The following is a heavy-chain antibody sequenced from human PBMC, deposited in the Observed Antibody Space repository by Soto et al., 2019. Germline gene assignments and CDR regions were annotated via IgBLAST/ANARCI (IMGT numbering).Heavy chain of an antibody. CDR3: TTDRYSDIRSWSHDFYYYYYSGMDA. D-gene: IGHD6-13*01. J-gene: IGHJ6*02. V-gene: IGHV3-15*07. CDR1: GFTFSNAW. Sequence: PGGSLRLSCAASGFTFSNAWMNWVRQAPGKGLEWVGRIKSKTDGGTTDYAAPVKGRFTISRDDSKNTLYLQMNSLKTEDTAVYYCTTDRYSDIRSWSHDFYYYYYSGMDAWGQGTTLTVSS. CDR2: IKSKTDGGTT.